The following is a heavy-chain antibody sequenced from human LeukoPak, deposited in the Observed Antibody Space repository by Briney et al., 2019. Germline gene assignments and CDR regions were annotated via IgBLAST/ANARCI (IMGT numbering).Heavy chain of an antibody. D-gene: IGHD1-26*01. CDR2: IWYDGSNK. CDR3: AKGGWELLTFDC. Sequence: PGGSLRLSCAASGFTFSSYGMHWVRQAPGKGLEWVAVIWYDGSNKYYADSVKGRFTISRDNSKNTLYLQMNSLRAEDTAVYYCAKGGWELLTFDCWGQGTLVTVSS. V-gene: IGHV3-33*06. CDR1: GFTFSSYG. J-gene: IGHJ4*02.